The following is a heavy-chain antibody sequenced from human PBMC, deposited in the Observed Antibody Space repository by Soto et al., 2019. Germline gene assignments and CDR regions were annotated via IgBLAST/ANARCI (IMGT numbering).Heavy chain of an antibody. CDR2: INPNSGGT. CDR3: ARSYSGSYWDYFDY. Sequence: ASVKVSCKASGYTFTGYYMHWVRQAPGQGLEWMGWINPNSGGTNYAQKFQGRVTMTRGTSISTAYMELSRLRSDDTAVYYCARSYSGSYWDYFDYWGQGTLVTVSS. CDR1: GYTFTGYY. V-gene: IGHV1-2*02. D-gene: IGHD1-26*01. J-gene: IGHJ4*02.